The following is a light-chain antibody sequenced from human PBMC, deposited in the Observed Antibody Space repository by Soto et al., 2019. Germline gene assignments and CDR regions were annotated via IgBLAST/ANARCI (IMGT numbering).Light chain of an antibody. J-gene: IGKJ1*01. CDR3: HQRSDWPRT. CDR2: DAS. CDR1: QSVSSY. Sequence: EIVLTQSPATLSLSPGERATLSCRASQSVSSYLDWYRQKPGQPPRVLIYDASSRATGIPDRFSGSGSGTNFTLTISSLEPEDFAVYYCHQRSDWPRTFGQGTKVDIK. V-gene: IGKV3-11*01.